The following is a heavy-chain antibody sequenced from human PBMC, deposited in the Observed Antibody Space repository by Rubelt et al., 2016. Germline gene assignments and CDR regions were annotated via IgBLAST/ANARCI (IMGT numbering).Heavy chain of an antibody. CDR1: GFDFSTYS. Sequence: EVQLVESGGGSVQPGGSLRLSCAASGFDFSTYSMNWVRQAPGKWPEWLSYISSSSSTIYDADSLKGRFTISRDNAKNSLYPQMDSLTAEDTAVYYCTGALTTMGVPRYFDYWGQGTLVTVSS. V-gene: IGHV3-48*04. D-gene: IGHD4-11*01. CDR3: TGALTTMGVPRYFDY. J-gene: IGHJ4*02. CDR2: ISSSSSTI.